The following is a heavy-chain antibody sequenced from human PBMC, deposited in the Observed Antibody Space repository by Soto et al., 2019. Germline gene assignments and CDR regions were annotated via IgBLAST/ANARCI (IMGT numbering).Heavy chain of an antibody. Sequence: GGSLRLSCAASGFSFSSYAMSWVRQAPGKGLEWVSGISGSGGRTFNADSVKGRFTISRDSSKKALYMQMNSLRAEDTAIYYCAKVAYGGEGVVYWYFDLWGRGTLVTVSS. D-gene: IGHD2-21*01. CDR1: GFSFSSYA. CDR3: AKVAYGGEGVVYWYFDL. J-gene: IGHJ2*01. V-gene: IGHV3-23*01. CDR2: ISGSGGRT.